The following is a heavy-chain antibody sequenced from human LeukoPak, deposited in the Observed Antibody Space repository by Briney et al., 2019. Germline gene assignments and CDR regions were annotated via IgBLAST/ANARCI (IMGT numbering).Heavy chain of an antibody. CDR3: VKDSSWMGEYYFDY. Sequence: GALRLSCAASGFTVSSNHMSWVRQAPGKGLEWVAFIRYDESNEYYADSVKGRFTISRDNSKNTLYLQMNSLRADDTAVYYCVKDSSWMGEYYFDYWGQGTLVTVSS. V-gene: IGHV3-30*02. CDR2: IRYDESNE. J-gene: IGHJ4*02. CDR1: GFTVSSNH. D-gene: IGHD3-16*01.